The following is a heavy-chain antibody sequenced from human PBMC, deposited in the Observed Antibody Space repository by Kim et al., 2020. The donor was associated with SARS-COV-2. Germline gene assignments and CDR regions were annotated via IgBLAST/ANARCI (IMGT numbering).Heavy chain of an antibody. V-gene: IGHV3-11*04. J-gene: IGHJ4*02. CDR3: ARGRDWFYGLYDY. Sequence: YADAVKGRYTNARDNAETPLYLKMNGLRAEDTAVYYCARGRDWFYGLYDYWGQGTLVTVSS. D-gene: IGHD3-9*01.